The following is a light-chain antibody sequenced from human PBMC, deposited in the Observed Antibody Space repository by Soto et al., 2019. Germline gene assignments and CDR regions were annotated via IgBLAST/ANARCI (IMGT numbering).Light chain of an antibody. Sequence: QSVLTQPPSASGTPGQRVTISCSGSRSNIGSNAVNWNLQLPGTAPKLLIYSNNQRPSGVPDRFSGSKSGTSASLAISGLQSEDEADYYCVAWDDSLDGWVFGGGTKVTVL. J-gene: IGLJ3*02. CDR2: SNN. CDR1: RSNIGSNA. V-gene: IGLV1-44*01. CDR3: VAWDDSLDGWV.